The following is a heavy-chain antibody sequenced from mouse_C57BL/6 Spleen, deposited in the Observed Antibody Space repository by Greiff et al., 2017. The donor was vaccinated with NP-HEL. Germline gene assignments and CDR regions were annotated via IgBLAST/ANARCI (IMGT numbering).Heavy chain of an antibody. J-gene: IGHJ4*01. CDR3: AGEVRAEGAMDD. CDR1: GYTFTSYW. V-gene: IGHV1-53*01. Sequence: QVQLQQPGTELVKPGASVKLSCKASGYTFTSYWMHWVKQRPGQGLEWIGNINPSNGGTNYNEKFKSKATLTVDKSSSTAYMQLSSLTSEDSAVDYCAGEVRAEGAMDDWGQGTTVTVSS. D-gene: IGHD1-3*01. CDR2: INPSNGGT.